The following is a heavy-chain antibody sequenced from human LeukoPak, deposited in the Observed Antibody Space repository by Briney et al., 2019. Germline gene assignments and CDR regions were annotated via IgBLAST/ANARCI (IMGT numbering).Heavy chain of an antibody. D-gene: IGHD4-17*01. CDR2: ISSSSSYI. CDR1: GFTFSRNS. Sequence: PGGSLRLSCAASGFTFSRNSMNWVRQAPGKGLEWVSSISSSSSYIYYADSVKGRFTISRDNARNSLYLQMNSLRADDTAVYYCVRDSESVTTSDSWFDPWGQGTLVTVSS. CDR3: VRDSESVTTSDSWFDP. V-gene: IGHV3-21*01. J-gene: IGHJ5*02.